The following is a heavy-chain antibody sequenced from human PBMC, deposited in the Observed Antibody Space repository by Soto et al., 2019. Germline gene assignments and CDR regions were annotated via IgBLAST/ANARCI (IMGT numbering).Heavy chain of an antibody. D-gene: IGHD4-4*01. V-gene: IGHV3-66*01. CDR1: GFTVSSNY. CDR3: ARLDYSNPGFDY. J-gene: IGHJ4*02. Sequence: PGGSLRLSCAASGFTVSSNYMSWVRQAPGKGLEWVSVIYSGGSTYYADSVKGRFTISRDNSKNTLYLQMNSLRAEDTAVYYCARLDYSNPGFDYCGQGTLVTVSS. CDR2: IYSGGST.